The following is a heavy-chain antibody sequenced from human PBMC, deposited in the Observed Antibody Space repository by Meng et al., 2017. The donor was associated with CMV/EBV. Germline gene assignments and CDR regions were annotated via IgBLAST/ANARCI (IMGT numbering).Heavy chain of an antibody. Sequence: GSLRLSCAVYGGSFSGYYWSWIRQPPGKGLEWIGEINHSGSTNYNPSHKSRVTITVDTSKNQYTLKLSSVTAADTAVYYCARELPEAGVPHNAWGQGTLVTVSS. J-gene: IGHJ4*02. CDR1: GGSFSGYY. CDR2: INHSGST. D-gene: IGHD1-1*01. V-gene: IGHV4-34*01. CDR3: ARELPEAGVPHNA.